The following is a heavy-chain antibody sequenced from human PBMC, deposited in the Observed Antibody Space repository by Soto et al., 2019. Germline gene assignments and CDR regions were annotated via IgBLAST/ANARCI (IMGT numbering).Heavy chain of an antibody. CDR2: IKSKTDGGTT. D-gene: IGHD6-19*01. V-gene: IGHV3-15*01. CDR3: TTDAVAGTFDY. J-gene: IGHJ4*02. CDR1: GFTFSNAW. Sequence: GGSLRLSCAASGFTFSNAWMSWVRQAPGQGLEWVGRIKSKTDGGTTDYAAPVKGSITISRDAKKKTPYLQMNSLKAEATAVYDCTTDAVAGTFDYWGQGTLVTVSS.